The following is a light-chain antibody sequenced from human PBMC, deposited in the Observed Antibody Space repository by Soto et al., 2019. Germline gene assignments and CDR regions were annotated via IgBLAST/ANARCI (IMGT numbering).Light chain of an antibody. J-gene: IGKJ4*01. CDR1: QSVYKNF. CDR3: QPYGSSPPT. V-gene: IGKV3-20*01. CDR2: GAS. Sequence: EIVLTQSPGTLSLSPGERATLSCRASQSVYKNFLAWYQQKPGQAPRLLINGASNRATGIPDRFSGSGSGTDFSLTIDRLEPEDFAVYFCQPYGSSPPTFGGGTKVAIK.